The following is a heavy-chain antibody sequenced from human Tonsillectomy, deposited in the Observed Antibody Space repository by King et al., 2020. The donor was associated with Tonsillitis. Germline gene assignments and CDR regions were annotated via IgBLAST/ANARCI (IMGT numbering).Heavy chain of an antibody. Sequence: VQLVESGAEVKKPGESLKISCKGSGYSFTSYWIGWVRQMPGKGLEWMGIIYPGDSDTRYSPSFQGQVTISADKSISTAYLQWSSLKASDTAMYYCARPGTLGYYCDSSGYYNGAGAFDIWGQGTMVTVSS. V-gene: IGHV5-51*01. CDR1: GYSFTSYW. CDR2: IYPGDSDT. D-gene: IGHD3-22*01. CDR3: ARPGTLGYYCDSSGYYNGAGAFDI. J-gene: IGHJ3*02.